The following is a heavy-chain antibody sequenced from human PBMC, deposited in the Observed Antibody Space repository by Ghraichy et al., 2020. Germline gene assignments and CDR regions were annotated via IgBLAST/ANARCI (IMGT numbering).Heavy chain of an antibody. CDR1: GFTFDDYG. V-gene: IGHV3-20*04. CDR2: INWNGGST. CDR3: ARDADYAFAY. D-gene: IGHD4-17*01. J-gene: IGHJ4*02. Sequence: GESLNISCAASGFTFDDYGMSWVRQAPGKGLEWVSGINWNGGSTGYADSVKGRFTISRDNAKNSLYLQMNSLRAEDTALYYCARDADYAFAYWGQGTLVTVSS.